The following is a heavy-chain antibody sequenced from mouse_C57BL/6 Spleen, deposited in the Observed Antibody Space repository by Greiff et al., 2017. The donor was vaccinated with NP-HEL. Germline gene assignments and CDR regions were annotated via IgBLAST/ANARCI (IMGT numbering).Heavy chain of an antibody. CDR1: GFTFSDYG. D-gene: IGHD1-1*01. CDR3: ARRDYGSSYYAMDY. Sequence: EVQGVESGGGLVQPGGSLKLSCAASGFTFSDYGMAWVRQAPRKGPEWVAFISNLAYSIYYVDTVKGRFTISSENAKNTLDREMSSLRSEDTAMYYCARRDYGSSYYAMDYWGQGTSVTVSS. CDR2: ISNLAYSI. J-gene: IGHJ4*01. V-gene: IGHV5-15*01.